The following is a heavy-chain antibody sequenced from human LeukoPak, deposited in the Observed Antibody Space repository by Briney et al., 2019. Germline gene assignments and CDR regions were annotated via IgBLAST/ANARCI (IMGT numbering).Heavy chain of an antibody. J-gene: IGHJ5*02. Sequence: ASVKVSCKASGYTFTGYYMHWVRQAPGQGLEWMGWINPNSGGTNYAQKFQGRVTMTRDTSISTAYMELGRLRSDDTAVYYCARDRIVVVVAALRGSWFDPWGQGTLVTVSS. CDR2: INPNSGGT. CDR1: GYTFTGYY. D-gene: IGHD2-15*01. CDR3: ARDRIVVVVAALRGSWFDP. V-gene: IGHV1-2*02.